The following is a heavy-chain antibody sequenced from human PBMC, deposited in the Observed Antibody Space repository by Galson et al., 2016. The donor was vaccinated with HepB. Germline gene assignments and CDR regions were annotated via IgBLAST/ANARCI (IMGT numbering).Heavy chain of an antibody. D-gene: IGHD1-26*01. Sequence: SVKVSCKASGYTFTDYYIHWVRQAPGQGLEWMGWINPSSGGTSYAQKFQGRVTMTRDTSISTACMELSRPTSDDTALYYCAGEGRFSGSYSAWGQGTLVTVSS. V-gene: IGHV1-2*02. CDR3: AGEGRFSGSYSA. J-gene: IGHJ5*02. CDR1: GYTFTDYY. CDR2: INPSSGGT.